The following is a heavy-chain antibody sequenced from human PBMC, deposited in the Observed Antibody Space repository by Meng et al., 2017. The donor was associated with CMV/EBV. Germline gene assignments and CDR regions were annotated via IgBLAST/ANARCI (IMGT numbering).Heavy chain of an antibody. J-gene: IGHJ5*02. V-gene: IGHV3-23*01. D-gene: IGHD6-6*01. CDR1: GFTFSSYA. Sequence: LACAASGFTFSSYAMSWVRQAPGKGLEWVSAISGSGGSTYYADSVKGRFTISRDNSKNTLYLQMNSLRAEDTAVYYCAKLSSSSLNPWGQGTLVTVSS. CDR2: ISGSGGST. CDR3: AKLSSSSLNP.